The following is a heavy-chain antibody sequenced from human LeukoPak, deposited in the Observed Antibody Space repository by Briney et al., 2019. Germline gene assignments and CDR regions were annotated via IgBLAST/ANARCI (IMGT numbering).Heavy chain of an antibody. CDR2: ISYDGSNK. CDR1: GFTFSSYG. D-gene: IGHD2-2*01. CDR3: AKDGPPRYQPPRFGMDV. V-gene: IGHV3-30*18. J-gene: IGHJ6*02. Sequence: GGSLRLSCAASGFTFSSYGMHWVRQAPGKGLEWVAVISYDGSNKYYADSVKGRFTISRDNSKNTLYLQMNSLRAEDTAVYYCAKDGPPRYQPPRFGMDVWGQGTTVTVTS.